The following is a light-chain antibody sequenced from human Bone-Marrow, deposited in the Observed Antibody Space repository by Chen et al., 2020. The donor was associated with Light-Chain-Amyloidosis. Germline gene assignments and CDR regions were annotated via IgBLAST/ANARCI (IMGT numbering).Light chain of an antibody. J-gene: IGLJ3*02. CDR1: NIGSTS. CDR2: DDS. Sequence: SYVLTQPSSVSVAPGQTSTIACGGNNIGSTSVHWYQQTPGQAPLLVVYDDSDRPSGIPERLAGSHSGNTANLTISRGEAGDEADYYCQVWDRSSDRPVFGGGTKLTVL. CDR3: QVWDRSSDRPV. V-gene: IGLV3-21*02.